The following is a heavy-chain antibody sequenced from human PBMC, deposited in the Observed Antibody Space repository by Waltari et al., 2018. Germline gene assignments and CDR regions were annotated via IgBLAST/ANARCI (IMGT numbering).Heavy chain of an antibody. CDR1: GFRFSNYW. V-gene: IGHV3-74*03. D-gene: IGHD3-10*01. CDR2: ISNEGSSL. CDR3: ERLAQRTYRSPVPGRHYYYGMDV. Sequence: EEQLLESGGGLVQPGDSLRLSCAASGFRFSNYWMNWVRQAPGKGLVWVERISNEGSSLTYADSVKGRFNISGDNTKITLYLQMKRLRAEDTAVYYCERLAQRTYRSPVPGRHYYYGMDVWGQGTTVTVSS. J-gene: IGHJ6*02.